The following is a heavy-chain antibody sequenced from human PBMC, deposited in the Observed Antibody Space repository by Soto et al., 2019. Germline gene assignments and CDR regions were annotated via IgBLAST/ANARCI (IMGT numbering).Heavy chain of an antibody. D-gene: IGHD4-17*01. CDR1: GFTFSTYA. Sequence: EVQLLESGGGLVPPGGSLRLSCAASGFTFSTYAMSWVRQAPGKGLEWVSTISRSTGSTYYADSVKGRFTISRDSSKNTVYLQLNSLRAEDTAVYYCARTMVTTPFDYWGRGTLVTVSS. CDR2: ISRSTGST. J-gene: IGHJ4*02. V-gene: IGHV3-23*01. CDR3: ARTMVTTPFDY.